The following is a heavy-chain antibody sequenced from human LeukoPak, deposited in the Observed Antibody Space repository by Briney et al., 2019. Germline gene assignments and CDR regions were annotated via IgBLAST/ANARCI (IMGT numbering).Heavy chain of an antibody. J-gene: IGHJ4*02. CDR1: GYLFTSYW. Sequence: GESLKISCKGSGYLFTSYWIGWVRQVPGKGLEGMGIIYPGDSDTRYSPSFQGQVTISADKSIRTAYLQWSSLKASDTAMYYCASSVAVAGGPFDYWGQGTLVTVSS. CDR3: ASSVAVAGGPFDY. CDR2: IYPGDSDT. D-gene: IGHD6-19*01. V-gene: IGHV5-51*01.